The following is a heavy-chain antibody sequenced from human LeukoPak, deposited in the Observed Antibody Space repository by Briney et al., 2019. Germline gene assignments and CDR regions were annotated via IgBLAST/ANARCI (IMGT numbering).Heavy chain of an antibody. D-gene: IGHD6-19*01. CDR1: GYTFRNYG. CDR2: ISPYNGNT. J-gene: IGHJ5*02. CDR3: TRGGSSGPEGWFDP. Sequence: ASVKVSCKASGYTFRNYGITWVRQAPGQGLEWMGWISPYNGNTRYAQKVQGRVTMTTDTSTSTAYMELRSLRSDDTAVYYCTRGGSSGPEGWFDPWAQGTLVTDSS. V-gene: IGHV1-18*01.